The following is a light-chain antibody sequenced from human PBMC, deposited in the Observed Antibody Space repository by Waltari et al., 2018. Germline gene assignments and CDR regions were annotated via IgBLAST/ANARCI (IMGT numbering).Light chain of an antibody. CDR3: SSYAGGSSLM. CDR2: EVT. CDR1: STAVGGYYP. Sequence: QSALTQPPSASGSPGHSIPIPCPGISTAVGGYYPVFWYQQHPGKAPKRLIYEVTKRPSGVPDRFSGSKSDNTASLAVSGLQAEDEADYYCSSYAGGSSLMFGGGTKLTVL. J-gene: IGLJ3*02. V-gene: IGLV2-8*01.